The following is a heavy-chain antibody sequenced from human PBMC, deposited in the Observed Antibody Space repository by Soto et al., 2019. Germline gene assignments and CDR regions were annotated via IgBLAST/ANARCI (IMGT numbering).Heavy chain of an antibody. V-gene: IGHV3-15*01. CDR1: RVTLKNAG. J-gene: IGHJ4*02. CDR2: IKSKTDGGTT. Sequence: GCSLRLSSAACRVTLKNAGMTGCRKTPGKGLEWVGRIKSKTDGGTTDYAAPVKGRFTISRDDSNNTPYLQMNSLKTEDTAVYYCTRDVIAGLCFDYWGQGTLVTVSS. CDR3: TRDVIAGLCFDY. D-gene: IGHD6-13*01.